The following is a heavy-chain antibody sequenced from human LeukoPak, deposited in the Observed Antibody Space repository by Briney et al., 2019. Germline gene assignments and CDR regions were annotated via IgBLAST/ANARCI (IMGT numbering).Heavy chain of an antibody. J-gene: IGHJ4*02. CDR3: ARDLYCSGGSCLYYFDY. CDR1: GYTFTSYD. D-gene: IGHD2-15*01. CDR2: MNPNSGNT. Sequence: GASVKVSCKASGYTFTSYDINWVRQATGQGLEWMGWMNPNSGNTDYAQKFQGRVTMTRDTSTSTVYMELSSLRSEDTAVYYCARDLYCSGGSCLYYFDYWGQGTLVTVSS. V-gene: IGHV1-8*01.